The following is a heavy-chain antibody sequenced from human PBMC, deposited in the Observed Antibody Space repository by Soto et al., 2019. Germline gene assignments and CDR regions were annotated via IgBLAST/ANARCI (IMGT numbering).Heavy chain of an antibody. CDR3: ARDHGHGVAGNWGLTGGFDY. J-gene: IGHJ4*02. CDR2: ISSSSSTI. Sequence: EVQLVESGGGLVQPGGSLRLSCSASGFTFSSYSMNWVRQAPGKGLEWVSYISSSSSTIYYADSVKGRFTISRDNAKNSLYLQMNSLRAEDTAVYYCARDHGHGVAGNWGLTGGFDYWGQGTLVTVSS. V-gene: IGHV3-48*01. CDR1: GFTFSSYS. D-gene: IGHD6-19*01.